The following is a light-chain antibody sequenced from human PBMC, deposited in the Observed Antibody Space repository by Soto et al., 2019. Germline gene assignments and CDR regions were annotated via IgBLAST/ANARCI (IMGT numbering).Light chain of an antibody. J-gene: IGKJ2*01. Sequence: EIVMTQSPATLSVSPGERATLSCRASQSVSSNLAWYQQKPGQAPRLLIYGASTRATGIPARFSGSGSGTEITLTISSLQSEDFAVYYCPHYNHWPPGYPVGQGTKLEIK. CDR1: QSVSSN. V-gene: IGKV3-15*01. CDR2: GAS. CDR3: PHYNHWPPGYP.